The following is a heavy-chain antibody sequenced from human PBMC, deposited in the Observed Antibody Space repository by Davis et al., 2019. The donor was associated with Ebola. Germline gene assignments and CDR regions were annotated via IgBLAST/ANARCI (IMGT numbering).Heavy chain of an antibody. CDR3: ARGVDIVVVVAATGEPFDY. D-gene: IGHD2-15*01. CDR2: ISSSSSYI. V-gene: IGHV3-21*01. CDR1: GFTFSSYS. J-gene: IGHJ4*02. Sequence: GESLKISCAASGFTFSSYSMNWVRQAPGKGLEWVSSISSSSSYIYYADSVKGRFTISRDNAKNSLYLQMNSLRAEDTAVYYCARGVDIVVVVAATGEPFDYWGQGTLVTVSS.